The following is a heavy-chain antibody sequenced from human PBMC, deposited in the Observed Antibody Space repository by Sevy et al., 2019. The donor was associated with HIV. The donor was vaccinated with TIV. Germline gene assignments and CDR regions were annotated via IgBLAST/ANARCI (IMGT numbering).Heavy chain of an antibody. V-gene: IGHV4-4*01. D-gene: IGHD2-15*01. J-gene: IGHJ3*02. CDR2: IYHSGST. CDR3: AGEGGYCSGGSCGRGYDAFDI. Sequence: SETLSLTCAVSGGSISSSNWWSWVRQPPGKGLEWIGEIYHSGSTNYNPSLKSRVTISVDKSKNQFSLKLSSVTAADTAVYCGAGEGGYCSGGSCGRGYDAFDIWGQGTMVTVSS. CDR1: GGSISSSNW.